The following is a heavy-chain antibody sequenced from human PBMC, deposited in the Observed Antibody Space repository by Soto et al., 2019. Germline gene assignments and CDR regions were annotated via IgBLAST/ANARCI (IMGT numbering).Heavy chain of an antibody. J-gene: IGHJ5*02. Sequence: GGSLRLSCAASGFTFSGSAMHWVRQASGKGLEWVGRIRSKANSYATAYAASVKGRVTISRDDSKNTAYLQMNSLKTEDTAVYYCTRLPSERDWFDPWGQGXLVTVXX. CDR2: IRSKANSYAT. CDR1: GFTFSGSA. CDR3: TRLPSERDWFDP. V-gene: IGHV3-73*01.